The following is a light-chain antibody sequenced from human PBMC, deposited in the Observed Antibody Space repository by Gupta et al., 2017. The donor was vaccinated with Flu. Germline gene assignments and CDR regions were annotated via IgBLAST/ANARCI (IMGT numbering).Light chain of an antibody. Sequence: VVTQTPLSLPVTPGEPASISCRSSQSLLDSDDGNTYFDWYLQKPGQSPQLLIYPRSYRASGVPDRFSGSGSGTDFTLTISRVQAEDVGVYYCMQRKEFPCTFGHGTKVDIK. CDR1: QSLLDSDDGNTY. V-gene: IGKV2-40*01. CDR2: PRS. J-gene: IGKJ3*01. CDR3: MQRKEFPCT.